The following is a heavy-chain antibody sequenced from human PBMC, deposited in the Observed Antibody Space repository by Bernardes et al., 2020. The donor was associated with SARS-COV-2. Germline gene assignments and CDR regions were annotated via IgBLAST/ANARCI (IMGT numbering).Heavy chain of an antibody. CDR3: ARRPLWFGAYPGAFDI. V-gene: IGHV4-59*01. CDR2: IYYSGST. D-gene: IGHD3-10*01. CDR1: GGSISSYY. J-gene: IGHJ3*02. Sequence: SETLSLTCTVSGGSISSYYWSWIRQPPGKGLEWIGYIYYSGSTNYNPSLKSRVTISVDTSKNQFSLKLSSVTAADTAVYYCARRPLWFGAYPGAFDIWGQGTMVTVSS.